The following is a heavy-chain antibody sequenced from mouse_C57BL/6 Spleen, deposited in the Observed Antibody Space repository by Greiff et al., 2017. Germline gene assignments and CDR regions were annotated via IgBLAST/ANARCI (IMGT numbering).Heavy chain of an antibody. D-gene: IGHD4-1*01. CDR2: ISDGGSYT. Sequence: EVKVEESGGGLVKPGGSLKLSCAASGFTFSSYAMSWVRQTPEKRLEWVATISDGGSYTYYPDNVKGRFTISRDNAKNNLYLQMSHLKSEDTAMYYCARDGMELTGVYFDYWGQGTTLTVSS. V-gene: IGHV5-4*01. CDR1: GFTFSSYA. CDR3: ARDGMELTGVYFDY. J-gene: IGHJ2*01.